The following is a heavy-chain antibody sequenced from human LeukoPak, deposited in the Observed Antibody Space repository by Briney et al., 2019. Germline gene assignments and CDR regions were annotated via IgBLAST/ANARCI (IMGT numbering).Heavy chain of an antibody. V-gene: IGHV3-48*01. CDR1: GFTFSSYS. CDR2: ISSSSSTI. J-gene: IGHJ4*02. D-gene: IGHD2-2*01. Sequence: GGSLRLSCAASGFTFSSYSMNWVRQAPGKGLEWVSYISSSSSTIYYADSVKGRFTISRDNAKNSLYLQMNSLRAEDTAVYYCARVPSPDIVVVPAATDYWGQGTLVTVSS. CDR3: ARVPSPDIVVVPAATDY.